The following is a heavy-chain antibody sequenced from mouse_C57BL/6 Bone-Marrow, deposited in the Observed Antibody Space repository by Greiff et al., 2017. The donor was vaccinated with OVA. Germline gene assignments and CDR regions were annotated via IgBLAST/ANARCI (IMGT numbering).Heavy chain of an antibody. CDR3: ARLWFDGYYVFAY. J-gene: IGHJ3*01. CDR1: GYTFTSYG. CDR2: IYPRSGNT. Sequence: QVQLQQSGAELARPGASVKLSCKASGYTFTSYGISWVKQRTGQGLEWVGEIYPRSGNTYYNEKFKGKATLTADKSSSTAYMELRSLTSEDSAVYFCARLWFDGYYVFAYWGQGTLVTVSA. D-gene: IGHD2-3*01. V-gene: IGHV1-81*01.